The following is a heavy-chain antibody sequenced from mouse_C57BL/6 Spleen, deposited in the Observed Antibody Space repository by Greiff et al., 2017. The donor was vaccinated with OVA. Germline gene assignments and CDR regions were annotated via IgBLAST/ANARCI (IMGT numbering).Heavy chain of an antibody. D-gene: IGHD2-2*01. CDR2: IRNKANNHAT. CDR3: TRWLPHWYFDV. CDR1: GFTFSDAW. Sequence: EVQLQESGGGLVQPGGSMKLSCAASGFTFSDAWMDWVRQSPEKGLEWVAEIRNKANNHATYYAESVKGRFTISRDDSKSSVYLQMNSLRAEDTGIYYCTRWLPHWYFDVWGTGTTVTVSS. V-gene: IGHV6-6*01. J-gene: IGHJ1*03.